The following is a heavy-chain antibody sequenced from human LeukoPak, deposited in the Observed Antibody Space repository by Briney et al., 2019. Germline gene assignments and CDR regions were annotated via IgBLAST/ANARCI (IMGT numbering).Heavy chain of an antibody. J-gene: IGHJ4*02. Sequence: PSETLSLTCAVYGGSFSGYYWSWIRQPPGKGLEWIGEINHSGSTNYNPSLKSRVTISVDTSKNQFSLKLSSVTAADTAVYYCARGRSSSGYKTPVYWGQGTLVTVSS. CDR2: INHSGST. CDR3: ARGRSSSGYKTPVY. V-gene: IGHV4-34*01. D-gene: IGHD3-22*01. CDR1: GGSFSGYY.